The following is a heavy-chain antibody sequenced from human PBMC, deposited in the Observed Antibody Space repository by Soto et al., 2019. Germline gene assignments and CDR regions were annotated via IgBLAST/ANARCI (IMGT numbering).Heavy chain of an antibody. CDR1: GGSISSYY. CDR3: ASRRGTGYSYDFDY. D-gene: IGHD5-18*01. Sequence: SETLSLTCTVSGGSISSYYWSWIRQPPGKGLEWIGYIYYSGSTNYNPSLKSRVTISVDTSKNQFSLKLSSVTAADTAVYYCASRRGTGYSYDFDYWGQGTLVTVSS. CDR2: IYYSGST. J-gene: IGHJ4*02. V-gene: IGHV4-59*01.